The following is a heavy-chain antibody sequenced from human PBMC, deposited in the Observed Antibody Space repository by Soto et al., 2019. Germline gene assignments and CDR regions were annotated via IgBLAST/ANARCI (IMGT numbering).Heavy chain of an antibody. Sequence: ASVKVSCKTSGYTFTDYYVHWVRQAPGQGLEWMGWINPNSGVTNYAQKFQGWVTLTRDASVTTAYMELNSLKSDDTAVFFCARGVSGWSPFDLWGQGTLVTVSS. V-gene: IGHV1-2*04. CDR2: INPNSGVT. CDR1: GYTFTDYY. D-gene: IGHD6-19*01. CDR3: ARGVSGWSPFDL. J-gene: IGHJ4*02.